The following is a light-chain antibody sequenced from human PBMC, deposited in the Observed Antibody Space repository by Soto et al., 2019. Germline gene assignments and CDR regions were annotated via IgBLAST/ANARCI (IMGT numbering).Light chain of an antibody. CDR3: SSYTSSSTLP. CDR2: EVS. V-gene: IGLV2-14*01. J-gene: IGLJ1*01. CDR1: SSDVGGYNY. Sequence: SALTQPASVSGSPGQSITISCTGTSSDVGGYNYVSWYQQHPGKAPKLMIYEVSNRPSGVSNRFSGSKSGNTASLTISGLQAEDEADYYCSSYTSSSTLPFGTGTQLTVL.